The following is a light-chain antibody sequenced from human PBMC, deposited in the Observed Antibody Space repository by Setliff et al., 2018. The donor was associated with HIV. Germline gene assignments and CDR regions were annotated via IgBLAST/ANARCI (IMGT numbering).Light chain of an antibody. CDR1: SSDVGGHNY. CDR3: SSYTSTDTWV. Sequence: QSALTQPRSVSGSPGQSVTISCTGTSSDVGGHNYVSWYQHHPGKAPKLMIYDVTKRPSGVPDRFSGSKSGNTASLTISGLQAEDEADYYCSSYTSTDTWVFGGGTKVTVL. J-gene: IGLJ3*02. CDR2: DVT. V-gene: IGLV2-11*01.